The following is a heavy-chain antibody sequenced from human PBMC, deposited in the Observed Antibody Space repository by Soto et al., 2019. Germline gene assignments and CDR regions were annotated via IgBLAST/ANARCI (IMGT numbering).Heavy chain of an antibody. V-gene: IGHV3-66*04. Sequence: GGSLRLSCAASGFTVSSNYMSWVRQAPGKGLEWVSVTYSGDNPYYADTVKDRFTISGDNSKNTLYLQMNSLRAEDTAVYYCARQGIAAPDYYYYYMDVWGKGTTVTVSS. CDR1: GFTVSSNY. D-gene: IGHD6-6*01. CDR2: TYSGDNP. J-gene: IGHJ6*03. CDR3: ARQGIAAPDYYYYYMDV.